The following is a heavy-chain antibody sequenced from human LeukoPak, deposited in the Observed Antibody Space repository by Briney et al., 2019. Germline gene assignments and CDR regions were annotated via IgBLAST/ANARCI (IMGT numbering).Heavy chain of an antibody. Sequence: SETLSLTCTVSGGSISSYYWSWIRQPPGKGLEWIGDIYYSGSTNYNPPLKSRVTISVDTSKSQFSLRLSSVTAADTAVYYSARLASGSYGPLTPFDYWGQGTLVTVSS. V-gene: IGHV4-59*08. CDR2: IYYSGST. CDR1: GGSISSYY. D-gene: IGHD1-26*01. CDR3: ARLASGSYGPLTPFDY. J-gene: IGHJ4*02.